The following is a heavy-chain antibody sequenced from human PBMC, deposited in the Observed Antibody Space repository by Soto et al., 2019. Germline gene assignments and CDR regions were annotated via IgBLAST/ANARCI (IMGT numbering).Heavy chain of an antibody. CDR1: GGSISSTNSY. CDR2: IYSNGIT. J-gene: IGHJ5*02. CDR3: ARQGRYFDWLHWFDP. V-gene: IGHV4-39*01. D-gene: IGHD3-9*01. Sequence: SETLSLTCTVSGGSISSTNSYWGWIRQPPGKGLDWIGIIYSNGITSYSPSLESRVTISIDTSNNQVSLKLSSVTAADTAVYYCARQGRYFDWLHWFDPWGQGTLVTVSS.